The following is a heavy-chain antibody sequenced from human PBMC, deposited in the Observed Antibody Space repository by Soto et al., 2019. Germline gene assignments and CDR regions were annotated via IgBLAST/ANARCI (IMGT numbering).Heavy chain of an antibody. Sequence: EVQLVESGGDLLQPGGSLRLSCAASGLTFTNHWIHWVRQAPGKGLVWVSRISSGGGVASYADSVKGRFTISRDHAKHTLYLQMNSLRAEDTAVYYCASAVANTRNGLHIWGQGTMVTVSS. CDR2: ISSGGGVA. CDR3: ASAVANTRNGLHI. J-gene: IGHJ3*02. CDR1: GLTFTNHW. V-gene: IGHV3-74*01. D-gene: IGHD5-12*01.